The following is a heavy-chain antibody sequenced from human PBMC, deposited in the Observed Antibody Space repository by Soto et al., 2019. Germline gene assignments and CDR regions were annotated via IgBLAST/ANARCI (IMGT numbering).Heavy chain of an antibody. J-gene: IGHJ4*02. CDR3: AREDSIIIQAASDF. CDR2: ISKSDYT. Sequence: GGSLRLSGTVCGFAFNNYCISWVRQAPWKGLESVSSISKSDYTYYSDSVKGRFTISRDNAKNSVSLQMNTLRVEDTAVYYCAREDSIIIQAASDFLGERTLVTLCS. D-gene: IGHD2-15*01. CDR1: GFAFNNYC. V-gene: IGHV3-21*01.